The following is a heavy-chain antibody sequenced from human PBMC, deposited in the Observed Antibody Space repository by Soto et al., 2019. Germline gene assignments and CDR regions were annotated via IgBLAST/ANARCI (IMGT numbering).Heavy chain of an antibody. D-gene: IGHD3-16*01. Sequence: SETLSLTCTVSGGSISSSSYYWGWIRQPPGKGLEWIGRIYYSGSTYYNPSLTSRVTISVDTSKNQFSLKLSSVTAADTAVYYCARLPSLYYGMDVWGQGTTVTVSS. V-gene: IGHV4-39*01. J-gene: IGHJ6*02. CDR3: ARLPSLYYGMDV. CDR2: IYYSGST. CDR1: GGSISSSSYY.